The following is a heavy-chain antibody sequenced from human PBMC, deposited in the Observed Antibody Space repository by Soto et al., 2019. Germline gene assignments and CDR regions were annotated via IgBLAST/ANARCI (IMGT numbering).Heavy chain of an antibody. CDR3: AKSGWVSYDILTGYYGPIHFDY. CDR1: GFTFSIYA. Sequence: QPGGSLRLSCAASGFTFSIYAMSWFRQAPGKGLEWVSAISGSGGSTYYADSVKGRFTISRDNSKNTLYLQMNSLRAEDTAVYYCAKSGWVSYDILTGYYGPIHFDYWGQGTLVTVSS. D-gene: IGHD3-9*01. J-gene: IGHJ4*02. V-gene: IGHV3-23*01. CDR2: ISGSGGST.